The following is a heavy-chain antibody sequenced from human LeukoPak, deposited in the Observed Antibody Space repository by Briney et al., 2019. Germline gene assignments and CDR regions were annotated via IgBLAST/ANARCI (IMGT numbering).Heavy chain of an antibody. CDR2: INPNSGGT. CDR1: GYAFTGYY. D-gene: IGHD3-22*01. Sequence: GASVKVSRKASGYAFTGYYMHWVRQAPGQGLEWMGWINPNSGGTNYAQKFQGRVTMTRDTSISTAYMELSRLRSDDTAVYYCATDYYYDSSGSYYTIDYWGQGTLVTVSS. V-gene: IGHV1-2*02. CDR3: ATDYYYDSSGSYYTIDY. J-gene: IGHJ4*02.